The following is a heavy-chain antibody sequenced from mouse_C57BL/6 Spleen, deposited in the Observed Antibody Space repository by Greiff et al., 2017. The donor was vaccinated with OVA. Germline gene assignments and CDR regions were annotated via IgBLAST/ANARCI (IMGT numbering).Heavy chain of an antibody. CDR3: ARERLGRGYCDV. J-gene: IGHJ1*03. D-gene: IGHD4-1*01. CDR2: INPGSGGT. Sequence: VQLQQSGAELVRPGTSVKVSCKASGYAFTNYLIEWVKQRPGQGLEWIGVINPGSGGTNYNEKFKGKATLTADKASSTAYMQLSSLTSEDSAVYFCARERLGRGYCDVWGTGTTVTVSS. CDR1: GYAFTNYL. V-gene: IGHV1-54*01.